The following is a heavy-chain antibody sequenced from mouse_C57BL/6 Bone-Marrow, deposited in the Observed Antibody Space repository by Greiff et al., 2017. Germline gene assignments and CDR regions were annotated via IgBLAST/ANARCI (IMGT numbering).Heavy chain of an antibody. J-gene: IGHJ4*01. Sequence: QVQLQQPGAELVKPGASVKMSCKASGYTFTSYWITWVKLRLGQGIEWSGDIYPGSGSTNYNEKFKSKATLTVDTSSSTAYMQLSSLTAEDSAVYYCVEGMDYRGQGTSVTVSS. V-gene: IGHV1-55*01. CDR3: VEGMDY. CDR2: IYPGSGST. CDR1: GYTFTSYW.